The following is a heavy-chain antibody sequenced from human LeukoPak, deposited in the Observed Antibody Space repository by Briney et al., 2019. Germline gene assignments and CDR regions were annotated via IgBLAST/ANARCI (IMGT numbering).Heavy chain of an antibody. V-gene: IGHV3-74*01. Sequence: GGSLRLSCAASGNYWKHWVRQVRGKGLVGVSHINSDGSWTSYADSVKGRFTISKDNAKNTVYLQMNSLRAEDTAVYYCVSFYETYWGRGTLVTVSS. D-gene: IGHD2/OR15-2a*01. CDR1: GNYW. CDR3: VSFYETY. J-gene: IGHJ4*02. CDR2: INSDGSWT.